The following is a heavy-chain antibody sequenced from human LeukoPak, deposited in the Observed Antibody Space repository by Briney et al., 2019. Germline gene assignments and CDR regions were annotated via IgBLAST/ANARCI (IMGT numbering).Heavy chain of an antibody. D-gene: IGHD6-25*01. CDR3: ATSEAALDFDY. Sequence: SQTLSLTCTVSGGSISSGGYYWSWIRQPPGKGLVWIGYIYHSGSTHYNPSLKSRVTISVDRSKNQFSLKLSSVTAADTAVYYCATSEAALDFDYWGQGTLVTVSS. CDR2: IYHSGST. V-gene: IGHV4-30-2*01. CDR1: GGSISSGGYY. J-gene: IGHJ4*02.